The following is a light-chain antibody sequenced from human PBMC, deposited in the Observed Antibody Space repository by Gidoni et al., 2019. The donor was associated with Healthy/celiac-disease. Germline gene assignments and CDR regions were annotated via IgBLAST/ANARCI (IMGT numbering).Light chain of an antibody. CDR2: GAS. Sequence: EIVMPQSPATLFVSPGERATLSCRASQSVSSNLAWYQQKPGQAPRPLIYGASTRATGIPARFSGSGSGTEFTLTISSLQSEDFAVYYCQQYNNWPPYTFGQGTKLEIK. CDR1: QSVSSN. V-gene: IGKV3-15*01. J-gene: IGKJ2*01. CDR3: QQYNNWPPYT.